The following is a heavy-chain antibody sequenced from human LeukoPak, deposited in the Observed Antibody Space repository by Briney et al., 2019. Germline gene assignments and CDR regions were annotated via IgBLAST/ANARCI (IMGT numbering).Heavy chain of an antibody. Sequence: SETLSLTSALHGGSFSAYYWSSIGQSPEQGREWIGEINHSGSTNYNPSLKSRVTISVDTSKNQFSLKLSSVTAADTAVYYCARERKWERITRYYYYYMDVWGKGTTVTISS. CDR3: ARERKWERITRYYYYYMDV. V-gene: IGHV4-34*01. CDR1: GGSFSAYY. CDR2: INHSGST. J-gene: IGHJ6*03. D-gene: IGHD1-26*01.